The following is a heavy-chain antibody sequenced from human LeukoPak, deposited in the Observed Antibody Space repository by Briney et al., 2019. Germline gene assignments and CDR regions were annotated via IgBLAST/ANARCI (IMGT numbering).Heavy chain of an antibody. J-gene: IGHJ6*02. CDR3: ARQYYYDSSRDPNGYYYYYGMDV. Sequence: GESLKISCKGSGYSFTSYWIGWVRQMPGKGLEWMGIIYPGDSDTRYSPSFQGQVTISADKSISTAYLQWSSLKASDTAMYYCARQYYYDSSRDPNGYYYYYGMDVWGQGTTVTVSS. CDR2: IYPGDSDT. D-gene: IGHD3-22*01. CDR1: GYSFTSYW. V-gene: IGHV5-51*01.